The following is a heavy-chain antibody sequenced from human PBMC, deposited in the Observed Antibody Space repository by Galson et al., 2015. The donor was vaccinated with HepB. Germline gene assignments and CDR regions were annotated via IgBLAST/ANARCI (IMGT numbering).Heavy chain of an antibody. CDR1: GFTFSSYS. CDR2: ISSSSSTI. J-gene: IGHJ6*02. Sequence: SLRLSCAAPGFTFSSYSMNWVRQAPGKGLEWVSYISSSSSTIYYADSVKGRFTISRDNAKNSLYLQMNSLRAEDTAVYYCARDSGDPLRYFDWPYYYYYGMDVWGQGTTVTVSS. V-gene: IGHV3-48*04. D-gene: IGHD3-9*01. CDR3: ARDSGDPLRYFDWPYYYYYGMDV.